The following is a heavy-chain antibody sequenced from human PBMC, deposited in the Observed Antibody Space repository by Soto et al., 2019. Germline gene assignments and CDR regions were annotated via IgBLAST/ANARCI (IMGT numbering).Heavy chain of an antibody. D-gene: IGHD4-17*01. J-gene: IGHJ4*02. CDR2: ISGSGRAT. V-gene: IGHV3-23*01. CDR1: GFTFSSYA. CDR3: ATYRVETTVRNLDY. Sequence: EVQLLASGGGLEQPGTSLRLSCAASGFTFSSYAMSWVRQAPGKGLEWVSAISGSGRATYYADSVKGRFTISRDNSKDTLYLQMTSLRAEDTAAYFCATYRVETTVRNLDYWGQGTQVTVSS.